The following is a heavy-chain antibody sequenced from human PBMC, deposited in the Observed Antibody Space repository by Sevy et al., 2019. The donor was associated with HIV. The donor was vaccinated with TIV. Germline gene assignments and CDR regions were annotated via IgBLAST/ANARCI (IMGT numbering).Heavy chain of an antibody. J-gene: IGHJ5*02. CDR2: IIPIFGTA. CDR1: GGTFSSYA. D-gene: IGHD3-10*01. Sequence: ASVKVSCKASGGTFSSYAISWVRQAPGQGLEWMGGIIPIFGTANYAQKFQGRVTITADESTSTAYLELSSLRSEDTAVYYCAGVPRKAMVRGVIMGWFDPWGQGTLVTVSS. CDR3: AGVPRKAMVRGVIMGWFDP. V-gene: IGHV1-69*13.